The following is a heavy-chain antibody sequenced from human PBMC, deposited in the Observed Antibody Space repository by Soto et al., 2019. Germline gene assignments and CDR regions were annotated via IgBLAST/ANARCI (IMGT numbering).Heavy chain of an antibody. CDR2: IYYSGST. CDR3: ARSIEGYYYDTSAYAAGLDH. CDR1: GGAVISGSYY. V-gene: IGHV4-61*01. J-gene: IGHJ4*02. D-gene: IGHD3-22*01. Sequence: SETLSLTCTVSGGAVISGSYYFSWVRQPPWKGLEWIGYIYYSGSTKYKSSLKRRVTISVDTSKNQFFLKLTSVTAADTAVYYCARSIEGYYYDTSAYAAGLDHWGQGTLVTVSS.